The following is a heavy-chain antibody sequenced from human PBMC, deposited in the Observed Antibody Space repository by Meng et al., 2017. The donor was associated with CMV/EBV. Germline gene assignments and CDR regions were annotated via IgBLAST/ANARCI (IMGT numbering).Heavy chain of an antibody. Sequence: GESLKISCAASGFTFSSYAMHWVRQAPGKGLEWVAVISYDGNNKYYADSVKGRFTISRDNSKNTLYLQMNSLRAEDTAVYYCAREEGDCWGQGTLVTVSS. CDR3: AREEGDC. V-gene: IGHV3-30*04. CDR1: GFTFSSYA. CDR2: ISYDGNNK. J-gene: IGHJ4*02.